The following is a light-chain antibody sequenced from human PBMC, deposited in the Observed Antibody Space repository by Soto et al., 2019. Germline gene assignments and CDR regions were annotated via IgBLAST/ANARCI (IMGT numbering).Light chain of an antibody. CDR1: KLGDKY. Sequence: SYELTQPPSVSVPPGQTATIPCSGDKLGDKYACWYQQKPGQSPVLVIYENNKRPSGIPERFSGSNSGNTATLTISGTQTMDEADYYCQTWDSSASYVFGTGTKLTVL. V-gene: IGLV3-1*01. J-gene: IGLJ1*01. CDR3: QTWDSSASYV. CDR2: ENN.